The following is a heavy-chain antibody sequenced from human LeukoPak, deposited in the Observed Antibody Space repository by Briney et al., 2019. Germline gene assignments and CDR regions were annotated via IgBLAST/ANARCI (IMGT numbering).Heavy chain of an antibody. CDR2: IDIYSTKT. CDR1: GFTFSTYA. D-gene: IGHD3-10*01. CDR3: ARDYKADF. Sequence: GGSLRLSCATSGFTFSTYAMTWVRQAPGKGLEWVSAIDIYSTKTNYADSVKGRFTISRDNSKDTLYLQMNSLRGEDTAIYYCARDYKADFWGQGTLVTVSS. J-gene: IGHJ4*02. V-gene: IGHV3-23*05.